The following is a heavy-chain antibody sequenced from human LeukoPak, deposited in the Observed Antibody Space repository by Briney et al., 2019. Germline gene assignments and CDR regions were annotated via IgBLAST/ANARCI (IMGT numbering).Heavy chain of an antibody. D-gene: IGHD1-26*01. CDR1: GYTLTELS. CDR2: FDPEDGET. V-gene: IGHV1-24*01. J-gene: IGHJ4*02. CDR3: ATRSGIVGPTGW. Sequence: ASVKVSCKVSGYTLTELSMHWVRQAPGKGLEWMGGFDPEDGETIYAQKFQGRVTMTEDTSTDTAYMELSSLRSEDTAVYYCATRSGIVGPTGWWGQGTLVTVSS.